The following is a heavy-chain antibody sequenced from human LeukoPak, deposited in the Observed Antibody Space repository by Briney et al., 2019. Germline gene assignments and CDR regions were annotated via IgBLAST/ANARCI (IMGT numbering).Heavy chain of an antibody. CDR1: GFTFSSYE. J-gene: IGHJ6*02. CDR3: ARWYCSGPSCHSYYFGMGV. Sequence: GGSLRLSCAASGFTFSSYEMNWVRQAPGKGLEWVSFISSGGSSMYYVDSVKGRFTISRDNAKNSLYLQMNSLRAEDTAVYYCARWYCSGPSCHSYYFGMGVWGQGTTVTVSS. V-gene: IGHV3-48*03. CDR2: ISSGGSSM. D-gene: IGHD2-2*01.